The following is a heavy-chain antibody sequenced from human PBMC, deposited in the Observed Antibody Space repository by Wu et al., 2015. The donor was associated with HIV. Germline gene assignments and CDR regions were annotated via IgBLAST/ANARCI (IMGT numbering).Heavy chain of an antibody. V-gene: IGHV1-18*01. D-gene: IGHD2-21*01. CDR1: GYTFTGYG. J-gene: IGHJ6*03. Sequence: QVQLVQSGAEVKKPGASVKVSCKASGYTFTGYGISWVRQAPGQGLEWMGWISAYNGNTNYAQKLQGRVTMTTDTSTSTAYMELRSLRSDDTAVYYCARDSDGPVVVIAMGMDVWGKGTTVTVSS. CDR2: ISAYNGNT. CDR3: ARDSDGPVVVIAMGMDV.